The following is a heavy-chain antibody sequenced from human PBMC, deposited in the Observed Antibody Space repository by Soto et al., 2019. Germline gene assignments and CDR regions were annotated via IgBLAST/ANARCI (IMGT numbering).Heavy chain of an antibody. CDR3: ASQEMATKNVDAFDI. V-gene: IGHV4-59*01. CDR1: GGSISSYY. Sequence: SETLSLTCTVSGGSISSYYWSWIRQPPGKGLEWIGYIYYSGSTNYNPSLKSRVTISVDTSKNQFSLNLSSVTAADTAMYYCASQEMATKNVDAFDIWGQGTMVTVSS. CDR2: IYYSGST. J-gene: IGHJ3*02. D-gene: IGHD5-12*01.